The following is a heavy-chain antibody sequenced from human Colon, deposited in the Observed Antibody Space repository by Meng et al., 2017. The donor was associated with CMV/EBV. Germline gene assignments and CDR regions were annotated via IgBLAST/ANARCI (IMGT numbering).Heavy chain of an antibody. D-gene: IGHD2-2*01. J-gene: IGHJ4*02. CDR2: LRHDESNI. CDR3: AGGSAALDY. Sequence: AGSLRLSCAASGFTFSSYGMHWVRQAPGQELEWVAFLRHDESNIYYADSVRGRFTISRDNSKNILCLQMDSLRHEDTAVYYCAGGSAALDYWGQGTLVTVSS. CDR1: GFTFSSYG. V-gene: IGHV3-30*02.